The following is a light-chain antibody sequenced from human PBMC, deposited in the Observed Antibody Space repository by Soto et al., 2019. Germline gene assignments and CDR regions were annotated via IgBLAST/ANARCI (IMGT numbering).Light chain of an antibody. Sequence: DLQMTQSPSTLSASLGRTFTITFRCSHSISSWLAWYQQKPGKAPKLLIYKASSLESGVPSRFSGSGSGTEFTLTTSSLQPHDFATYYYQQQHNYSPLTFGGGTKVDIK. CDR2: KAS. V-gene: IGKV1-5*03. J-gene: IGKJ4*01. CDR1: HSISSW. CDR3: QQQHNYSPLT.